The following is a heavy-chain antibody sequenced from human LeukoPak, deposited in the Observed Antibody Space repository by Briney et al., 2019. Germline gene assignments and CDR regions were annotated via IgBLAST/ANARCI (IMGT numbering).Heavy chain of an antibody. CDR3: ARSRRDNYYYYYGMDV. V-gene: IGHV3-48*03. CDR1: GFTFSSYE. Sequence: PGGSLRLSCAASGFTFSSYEMTWIRQAPEKGLEWVSNISSSDTTIHYADSVKGRFTISRDNARNSLYLQMNSLRAEDTAVYYCARSRRDNYYYYYGMDVWGQGTTVTVSS. D-gene: IGHD5-24*01. J-gene: IGHJ6*02. CDR2: ISSSDTTI.